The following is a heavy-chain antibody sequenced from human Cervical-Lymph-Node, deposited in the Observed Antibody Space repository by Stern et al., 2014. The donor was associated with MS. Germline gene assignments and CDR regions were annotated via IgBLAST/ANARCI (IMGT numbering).Heavy chain of an antibody. J-gene: IGHJ4*02. CDR1: GGSISSGSYY. CDR2: IYTSGST. Sequence: VQLVESGPGLVKPSQTLSLTCTVSGGSISSGSYYWSWIRQHAGKGLEWIGRIYTSGSTNYNPSLKSRVTISVETSQNQFSLTLSSVTAADTAVYYCARDHGAYGYNNYWGQGTLVTVSS. D-gene: IGHD5-24*01. CDR3: ARDHGAYGYNNY. V-gene: IGHV4-61*02.